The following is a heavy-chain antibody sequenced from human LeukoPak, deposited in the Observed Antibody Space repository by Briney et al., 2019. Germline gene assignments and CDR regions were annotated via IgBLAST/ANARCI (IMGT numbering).Heavy chain of an antibody. V-gene: IGHV4-34*01. CDR3: ARLYDDRDAFDI. CDR1: GGSFSGYY. J-gene: IGHJ3*02. D-gene: IGHD3-3*01. Sequence: SETLSLTCAVYGGSFSGYYWSWIRQPPGKGLEWIGEINHSGSTNYNPSLKSRVTISVDTSKNQFSLKLSSVTAADTAVYYCARLYDDRDAFDIWGQGTMVTVSS. CDR2: INHSGST.